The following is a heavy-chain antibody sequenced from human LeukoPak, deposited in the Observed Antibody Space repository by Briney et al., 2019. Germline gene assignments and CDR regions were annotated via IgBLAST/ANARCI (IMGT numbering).Heavy chain of an antibody. CDR2: ISSSSNYI. D-gene: IGHD3-22*01. V-gene: IGHV3-21*01. CDR3: ARPHYYDSSGYFFDY. Sequence: GGSLRLSCAASGFTFSSYSMNWVRQAPGKGLEWVSSISSSSNYIYYADSVKGRFTISRDNAKNSLYLQMNSLRAEDTAVYYCARPHYYDSSGYFFDYWGQGTLVTVSS. J-gene: IGHJ4*02. CDR1: GFTFSSYS.